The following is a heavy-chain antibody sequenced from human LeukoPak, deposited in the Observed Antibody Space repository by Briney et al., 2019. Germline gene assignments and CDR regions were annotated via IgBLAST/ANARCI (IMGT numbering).Heavy chain of an antibody. J-gene: IGHJ5*02. CDR3: ARDHRLQLENWFDP. CDR1: GYTFTTYW. CDR2: INPNSGGT. D-gene: IGHD1-1*01. V-gene: IGHV1-2*02. Sequence: GESLKISCKGSGYTFTTYWIGWVRQAPGKGLEWMGWINPNSGGTNYAQKFQGRVTMTRDTSISTAYTELSSLRSEDTAMYYCARDHRLQLENWFDPWGQGTLVTVSS.